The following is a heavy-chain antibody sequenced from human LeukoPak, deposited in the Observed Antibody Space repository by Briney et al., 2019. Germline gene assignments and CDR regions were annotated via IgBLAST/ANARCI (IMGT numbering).Heavy chain of an antibody. CDR2: INHSGST. J-gene: IGHJ3*02. D-gene: IGHD1-26*01. CDR3: ARPVGATVFDI. Sequence: PSETLSLTCAVYGGSFSGYYWSWIRQPPGKGLEWIGEINHSGSTNYNPSLKSRVTISVDTSKSQFYLKLSSVTAADTAVYYCARPVGATVFDIWGQGTMVTVSS. CDR1: GGSFSGYY. V-gene: IGHV4-34*01.